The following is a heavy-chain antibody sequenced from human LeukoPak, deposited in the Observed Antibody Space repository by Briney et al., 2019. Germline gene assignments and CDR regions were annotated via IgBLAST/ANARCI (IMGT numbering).Heavy chain of an antibody. CDR1: GYTLTELS. V-gene: IGHV1-24*01. Sequence: AASVKVSCKVSGYTLTELSMHWVRQAPGKGLEWMGGFDPEDGETIYAQKFQGRVTMTEDTSTDTAYMELSSLRSEDTAVYYCATGGAFVGATPPHYWGQGTLVTVSS. D-gene: IGHD1-26*01. J-gene: IGHJ4*02. CDR2: FDPEDGET. CDR3: ATGGAFVGATPPHY.